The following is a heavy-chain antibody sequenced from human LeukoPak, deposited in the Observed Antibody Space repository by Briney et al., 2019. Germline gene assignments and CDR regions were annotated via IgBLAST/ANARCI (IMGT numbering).Heavy chain of an antibody. V-gene: IGHV4-59*01. CDR3: ARAGYSYGTGYYFDY. CDR1: GGSISNYY. J-gene: IGHJ4*02. CDR2: IYYTGAT. D-gene: IGHD5-18*01. Sequence: PSETLSLTCTVSGGSISNYYWSWIRLPPGKGLEWIGYIYYTGATYYNPSLKSRVTISLDTSKNQFSLKLSSVTAVDAAVYYCARAGYSYGTGYYFDYWGQGALVTVSS.